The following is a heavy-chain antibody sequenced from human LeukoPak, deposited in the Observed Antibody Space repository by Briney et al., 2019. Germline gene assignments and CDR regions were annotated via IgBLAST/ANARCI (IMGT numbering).Heavy chain of an antibody. Sequence: SETLSLTCTVSGGSISSHYWSWIRQSPGKGLEWIAYLFDSVNTKDNPSLQSRLTLSADMSKNQFSLRLSSVTAADTAVYYCATIKRGSIFGYFDFWGQGIKVTVSS. V-gene: IGHV4-59*11. CDR2: LFDSVNT. CDR1: GGSISSHY. D-gene: IGHD5-18*01. CDR3: ATIKRGSIFGYFDF. J-gene: IGHJ4*02.